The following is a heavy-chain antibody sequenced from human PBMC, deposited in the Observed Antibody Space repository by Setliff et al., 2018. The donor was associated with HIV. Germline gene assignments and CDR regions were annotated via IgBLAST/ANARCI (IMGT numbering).Heavy chain of an antibody. CDR1: GGSISSSNW. CDR2: IYHSGTT. D-gene: IGHD6-6*01. Sequence: SETLSLTCAVSGGSISSSNWWSWVRQSPGKGLEWIGEIYHSGTTNYNPSLKSRVTISVDKSENQFSLKLTSVAAADTAVYYCARDQSIAARYLFDPWGQGTLVTVSS. J-gene: IGHJ5*02. V-gene: IGHV4-4*02. CDR3: ARDQSIAARYLFDP.